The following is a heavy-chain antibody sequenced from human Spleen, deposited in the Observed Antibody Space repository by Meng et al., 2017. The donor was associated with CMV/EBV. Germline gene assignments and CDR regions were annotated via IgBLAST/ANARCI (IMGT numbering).Heavy chain of an antibody. J-gene: IGHJ5*02. D-gene: IGHD1-26*01. CDR2: INHSGST. CDR1: GGSFSGYY. Sequence: SETLSLTCTVYGGSFSGYYWSWIRQPPGKGLEWIGEINHSGSTNYNPSLKSRVTISVDTSKNQFSLKLSSVTAADTAVYYCARGGGSHYKEYNWFDPWGQGTLVTVSS. CDR3: ARGGGSHYKEYNWFDP. V-gene: IGHV4-34*01.